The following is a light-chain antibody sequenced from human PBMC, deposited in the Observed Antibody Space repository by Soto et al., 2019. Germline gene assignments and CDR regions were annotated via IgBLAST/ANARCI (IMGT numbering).Light chain of an antibody. CDR3: QQYDSSPST. J-gene: IGKJ4*01. V-gene: IGKV3-20*01. CDR1: QSVSSRY. CDR2: GAS. Sequence: EKVMTHSPTTLSVSPGRRSTLPCRASQSVSSRYLAWYQQKNGQPPRLXIYGASSRATGIPDRFSGSGYGTDFKLTISGLETEDFAVYFCQQYDSSPSTFGGGTKVDIK.